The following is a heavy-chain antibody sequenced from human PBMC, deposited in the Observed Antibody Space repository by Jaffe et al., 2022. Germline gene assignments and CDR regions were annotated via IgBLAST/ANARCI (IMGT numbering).Heavy chain of an antibody. Sequence: QVQLVESGGGVVQPGGSLRLSCAASGFTFSSYGMHWVRQAPGKGLEWVAFIRYDGSNKYYADSVKGRFTISRDNSKNTLYLQMNSLRAEDTAVYYCAKDPKDIVVVPAAGIRNYYYYYYMDVWGKGTTVTVSS. V-gene: IGHV3-30*02. CDR1: GFTFSSYG. CDR2: IRYDGSNK. D-gene: IGHD2-2*01. CDR3: AKDPKDIVVVPAAGIRNYYYYYYMDV. J-gene: IGHJ6*03.